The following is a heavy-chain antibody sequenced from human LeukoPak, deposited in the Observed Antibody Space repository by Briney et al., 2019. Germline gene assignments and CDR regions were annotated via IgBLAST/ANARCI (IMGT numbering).Heavy chain of an antibody. D-gene: IGHD5-12*01. CDR1: GFTFSDYY. CDR3: ARDSFGSGYDLMLDY. J-gene: IGHJ4*02. CDR2: ISGYSTYI. V-gene: IGHV3-11*05. Sequence: GGSLRLSCAASGFTFSDYYMTWIRQAPGKGLEWVSYISGYSTYINYADSVKGRFTTSRDNAKNSLYLQMNSLRAEDTAVYYCARDSFGSGYDLMLDYWAQGTLVTVSS.